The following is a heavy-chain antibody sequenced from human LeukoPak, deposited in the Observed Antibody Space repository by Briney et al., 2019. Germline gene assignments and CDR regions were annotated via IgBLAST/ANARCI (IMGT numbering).Heavy chain of an antibody. CDR1: GFTFSTYA. Sequence: GGSLRLSCAASGFTFSTYAMNWVRQAPGKGLEWLSYISSSTSTIYYADSVKGRFTISRDNSKNTLYLQMNSLRAEDTAVYYCAKFRTDYCSSTSCPTPIFDYWGREPWSPSPQ. D-gene: IGHD2-2*01. CDR3: AKFRTDYCSSTSCPTPIFDY. V-gene: IGHV3-48*01. CDR2: ISSSTSTI. J-gene: IGHJ4*02.